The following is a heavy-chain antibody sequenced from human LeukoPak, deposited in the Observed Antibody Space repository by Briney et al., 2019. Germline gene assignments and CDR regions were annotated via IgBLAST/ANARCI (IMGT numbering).Heavy chain of an antibody. V-gene: IGHV1-18*01. J-gene: IGHJ3*02. CDR1: GYTFTSYG. D-gene: IGHD3-22*01. CDR3: ARVMSHYYDSSGYTRGAFDI. CDR2: ISAYNGNT. Sequence: AASVKVSCKASGYTFTSYGISWVRQAPGQGLEWMGWISAYNGNTNYAQKLQGRVTMTTDTSTSTAYMELRSLRSDDTAVYYCARVMSHYYDSSGYTRGAFDIWGQGTMVTVSS.